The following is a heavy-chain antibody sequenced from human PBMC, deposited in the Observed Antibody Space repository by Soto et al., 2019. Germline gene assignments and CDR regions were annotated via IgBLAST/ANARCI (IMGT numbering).Heavy chain of an antibody. J-gene: IGHJ4*02. CDR1: GFTFRDYS. CDR3: ARRGMTAFDY. V-gene: IGHV3-48*02. D-gene: IGHD3-16*01. Sequence: HPGGSLRLSCAASGFTFRDYSMNWVRQSPGKGLEWVAYISSIALSAIYYADSVKGRFTVSRDNDKNSLYLQMTSLRDEDTAVYYCARRGMTAFDYWGQGALVTVSS. CDR2: ISSIALSAI.